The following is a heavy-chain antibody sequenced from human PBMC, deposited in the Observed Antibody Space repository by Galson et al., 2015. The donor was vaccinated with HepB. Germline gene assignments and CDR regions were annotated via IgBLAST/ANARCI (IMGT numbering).Heavy chain of an antibody. J-gene: IGHJ5*02. CDR1: GYTFASYS. CDR2: ISAYNRDT. V-gene: IGHV1-18*01. CDR3: ARGALVVVVGATQNNWFDP. Sequence: SVKVSCKASGYTFASYSIAWVRQAPGQRREWMGWISAYNRDTNYAQKFQGRVTMTTDTSTSTAYMELRSLRSDDTAVYYCARGALVVVVGATQNNWFDPWGQGTLVTVSS. D-gene: IGHD2-15*01.